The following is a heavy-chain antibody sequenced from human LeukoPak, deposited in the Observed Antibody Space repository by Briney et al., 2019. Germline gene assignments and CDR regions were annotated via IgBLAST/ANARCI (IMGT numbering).Heavy chain of an antibody. D-gene: IGHD3-22*01. J-gene: IGHJ3*02. Sequence: GGSLRLSCAASGFTFSSYEMNWVRQAPGKGLEWVSYISSSGSTIYYADSVKGRFTISRDNAKNSLYLQMNSLRAEDTAVYYSARGDNYDSSGYDDAFDIWGQGTMVTVSS. CDR1: GFTFSSYE. V-gene: IGHV3-48*03. CDR2: ISSSGSTI. CDR3: ARGDNYDSSGYDDAFDI.